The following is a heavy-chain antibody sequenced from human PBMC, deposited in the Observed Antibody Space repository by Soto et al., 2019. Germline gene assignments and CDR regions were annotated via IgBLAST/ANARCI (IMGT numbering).Heavy chain of an antibody. Sequence: QVQLVESGGGVVQPGRSLRLSCAASGFTFSSYGMHWVRQAPGKGLEWVAVIWYDGSNKYYADSVKGRFTISRDNSKNALYLQMNSLRAEDTAVYYCASEFGVRGKIDYWGQVTLVTVSS. CDR1: GFTFSSYG. CDR3: ASEFGVRGKIDY. D-gene: IGHD3-10*01. CDR2: IWYDGSNK. V-gene: IGHV3-33*01. J-gene: IGHJ4*02.